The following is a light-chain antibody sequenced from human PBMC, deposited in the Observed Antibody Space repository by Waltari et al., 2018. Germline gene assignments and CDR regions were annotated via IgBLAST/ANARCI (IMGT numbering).Light chain of an antibody. V-gene: IGLV2-14*03. Sequence: QSALTQPASVSGSPGQSLTISCTGNRSDVGGYNYVFWYQQHPVKAPKLMIYDVSNRPSGVSNRFSGSKSGNTASLTISGLQAEDEADYYCSSYTSSSTWVFGGGTKLTVL. CDR2: DVS. J-gene: IGLJ3*02. CDR3: SSYTSSSTWV. CDR1: RSDVGGYNY.